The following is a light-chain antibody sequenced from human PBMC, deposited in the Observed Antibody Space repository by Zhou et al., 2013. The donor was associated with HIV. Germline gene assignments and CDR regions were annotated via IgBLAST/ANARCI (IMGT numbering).Light chain of an antibody. CDR1: QSVSSSY. CDR3: QQYGSSPPKLT. J-gene: IGKJ4*01. CDR2: GAS. Sequence: EIVLTQSPGTLSLSPGERATLSCRASQSVSSSYLAWYQQKPGQAPRLLIYGASSRATGIPDRFSGSGSGTDFTLTISRLEPEDFAVYYCQQYGSSPPKLTFGEGPRWRSN. V-gene: IGKV3-20*01.